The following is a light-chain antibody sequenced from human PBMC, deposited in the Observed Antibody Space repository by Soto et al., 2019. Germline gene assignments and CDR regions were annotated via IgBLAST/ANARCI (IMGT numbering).Light chain of an antibody. J-gene: IGKJ4*01. Sequence: EIVMTQSPATLSVSPGEGATLSCRASQSVSSNLAWYQQKPGLAPRLLIYAASSRATGIPARFSGSGSGTEFTLTISSLQSEDFAVYYCQQYNNWPPLTFGAGTKVEIK. CDR2: AAS. CDR1: QSVSSN. CDR3: QQYNNWPPLT. V-gene: IGKV3-15*01.